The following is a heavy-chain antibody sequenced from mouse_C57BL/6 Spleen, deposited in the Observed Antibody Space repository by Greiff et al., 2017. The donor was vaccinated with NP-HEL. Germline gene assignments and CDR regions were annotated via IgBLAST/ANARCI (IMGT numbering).Heavy chain of an antibody. CDR3: ARSAYGQHAY. J-gene: IGHJ2*01. D-gene: IGHD1-1*02. Sequence: QVQLQQPGAELVMPGASVKLSCKASGYTFTSYWMHWVKQRPGQGLEWIGEIDPSDSYTNYNQKFRGKSTLTVDKSSSTAYMQLSSLTSEDSAVYCCARSAYGQHAYWGQGTTLTVSS. CDR2: IDPSDSYT. CDR1: GYTFTSYW. V-gene: IGHV1-69*01.